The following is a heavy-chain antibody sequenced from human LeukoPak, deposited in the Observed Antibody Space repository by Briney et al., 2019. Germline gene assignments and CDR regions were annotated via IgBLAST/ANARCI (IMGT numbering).Heavy chain of an antibody. CDR3: ARAGAAAGTPFDY. CDR2: ITSYNGNT. CDR1: GYTFTSYG. D-gene: IGHD6-13*01. Sequence: ATVKVSCKASGYTFTSYGITWVRQAPGQGLEWMGWITSYNGNTKYAQQLQGRVTMTTDTSTGTAYMELRSLRSDDTAVYYCARAGAAAGTPFDYWGQGTLVTVSS. V-gene: IGHV1-18*01. J-gene: IGHJ4*02.